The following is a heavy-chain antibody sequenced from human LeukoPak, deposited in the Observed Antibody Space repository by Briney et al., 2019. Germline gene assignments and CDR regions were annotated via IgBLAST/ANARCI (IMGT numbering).Heavy chain of an antibody. CDR2: MSASGGST. CDR1: GFTFSSYA. D-gene: IGHD6-19*01. CDR3: AKGSGGGYSSGSAFDY. J-gene: IGHJ4*02. V-gene: IGHV3-23*01. Sequence: GSLRLSCAASGFTFSSYAMTWVRQAPGMGLEWVSAMSASGGSTYIADSVKGRFTISRDNSNNTLCLQMNSLRVEDTAVYYCAKGSGGGYSSGSAFDYWGQGTLVTVSS.